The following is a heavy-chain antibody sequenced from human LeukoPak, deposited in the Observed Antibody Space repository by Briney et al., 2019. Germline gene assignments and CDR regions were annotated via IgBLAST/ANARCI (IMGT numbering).Heavy chain of an antibody. CDR1: GFTFRSYA. CDR2: ISGSGGDT. V-gene: IGHV3-23*01. CDR3: AKTTDGYSSGRYPGWPIDY. D-gene: IGHD6-19*01. J-gene: IGHJ4*02. Sequence: GGSLRLSRAASGFTFRSYAIYWVRQAPGKGLEWVSGISGSGGDTYLADSVRGRFTISRDNSKNTVFLQMDSLRAEDTAVYYCAKTTDGYSSGRYPGWPIDYWGQGTLVTVSS.